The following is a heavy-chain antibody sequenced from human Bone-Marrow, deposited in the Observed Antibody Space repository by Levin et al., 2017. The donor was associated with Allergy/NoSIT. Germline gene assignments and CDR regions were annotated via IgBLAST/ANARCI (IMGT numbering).Heavy chain of an antibody. D-gene: IGHD2/OR15-2a*01. CDR1: GGSISSSNW. V-gene: IGHV4-4*02. CDR3: ATSFLDN. J-gene: IGHJ4*02. CDR2: IYHRGDS. Sequence: SETLSLTCGVSGGSISSSNWWSWVRQPPGKGLEWIGEIYHRGDSNYNPSLKSRVTMLADKSKNQFSLRLSSVTAADTAIYYCATSFLDNWGQGILVTVSS.